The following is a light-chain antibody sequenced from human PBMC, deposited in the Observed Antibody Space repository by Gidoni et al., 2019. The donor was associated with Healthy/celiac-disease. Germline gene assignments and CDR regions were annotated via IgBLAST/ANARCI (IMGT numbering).Light chain of an antibody. CDR3: QQRSNWPPYT. V-gene: IGKV3-11*01. CDR2: DAS. CDR1: QSVSSY. J-gene: IGKJ2*01. Sequence: EIVLTQSPATLSLSPGERATLSCRASQSVSSYLAWYQLKPGQAPRLLIYDASNRATGIPARFSGSGSGTDFTLTISSLEPEDFAVYYCQQRSNWPPYTFGQXTKLGIK.